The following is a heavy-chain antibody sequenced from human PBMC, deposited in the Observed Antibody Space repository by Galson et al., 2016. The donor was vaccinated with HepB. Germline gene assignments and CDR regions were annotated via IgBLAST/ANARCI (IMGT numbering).Heavy chain of an antibody. CDR2: IVHSGTT. CDR3: ARDKLRTLGGTPYWSFDL. V-gene: IGHV4-4*02. J-gene: IGHJ2*01. CDR1: GGSISSNDW. Sequence: ETLSLTCAVSGGSISSNDWWNWVRQPTGKGLEWIGEIVHSGTTMYNPSLKSRVTISMDKSNNQFSLKLTSVTAADTAVYYCARDKLRTLGGTPYWSFDLWGRGTLVTVSS. D-gene: IGHD7-27*01.